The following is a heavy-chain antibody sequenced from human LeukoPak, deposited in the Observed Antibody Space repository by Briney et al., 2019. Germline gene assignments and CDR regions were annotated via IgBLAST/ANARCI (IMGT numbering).Heavy chain of an antibody. Sequence: PSETLSLTCAVYGGSFSGYYWSWIRQPPGKGLEWIGEINHSGSTNYNPSLKSRVTISVDTSKNQFSLKLSSVTAADPAVYYCARSSGFAYWGQGTLVTVSS. CDR1: GGSFSGYY. V-gene: IGHV4-34*01. J-gene: IGHJ4*02. D-gene: IGHD6-19*01. CDR2: INHSGST. CDR3: ARSSGFAY.